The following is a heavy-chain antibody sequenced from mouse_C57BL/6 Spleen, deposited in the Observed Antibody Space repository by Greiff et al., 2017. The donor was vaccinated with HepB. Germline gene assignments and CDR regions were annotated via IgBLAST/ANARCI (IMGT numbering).Heavy chain of an antibody. J-gene: IGHJ1*03. V-gene: IGHV1-82*01. CDR3: ARRGTTVVATDVDV. D-gene: IGHD1-1*01. CDR2: IYPGDGDT. Sequence: QVQLKESGPELVKPGASVKISCKASGYAFSSSWMNWVKQRPGKGLEWIGRIYPGDGDTNYNGKFKGKATLTADKSSSTAYMHLSSLTSEDSAVYFCARRGTTVVATDVDVWGTGTTVTVSS. CDR1: GYAFSSSW.